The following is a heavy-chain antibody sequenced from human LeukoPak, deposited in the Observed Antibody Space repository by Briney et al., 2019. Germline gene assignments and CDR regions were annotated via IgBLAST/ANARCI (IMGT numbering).Heavy chain of an antibody. V-gene: IGHV1-18*04. D-gene: IGHD1-26*01. CDR1: GYTFTGYY. J-gene: IGHJ4*02. CDR2: ISAYNGNT. CDR3: ARDFGVGATVFAWFDY. Sequence: ASVKVSCKASGYTFTGYYMHWVRQAPGQGLEWMGWISAYNGNTNYAQKLQGRVTMTTDTSTSTAYMELRSLRSDDTAVYYCARDFGVGATVFAWFDYWGQGTLVTVSS.